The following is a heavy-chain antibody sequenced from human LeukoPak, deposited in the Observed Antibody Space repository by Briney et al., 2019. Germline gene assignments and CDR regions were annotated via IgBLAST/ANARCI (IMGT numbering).Heavy chain of an antibody. Sequence: GGSLRLSCAASGFTFSGYGMSWVRQAPGKGLEWVSAVSSSGGTTYYADSVKGRFTISRDNAKNSLYLQMNSLRAEDTALYYCARGGTKWLVHYYYYMDVWGKGTTVTVSS. D-gene: IGHD6-19*01. CDR2: VSSSGGTT. CDR3: ARGGTKWLVHYYYYMDV. V-gene: IGHV3-23*01. J-gene: IGHJ6*03. CDR1: GFTFSGYG.